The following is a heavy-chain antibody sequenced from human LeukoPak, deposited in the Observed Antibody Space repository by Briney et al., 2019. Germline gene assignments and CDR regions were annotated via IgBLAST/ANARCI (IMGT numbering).Heavy chain of an antibody. CDR2: ISGNGGSI. CDR1: GFTFSNYA. CDR3: AKRIAATSFDY. V-gene: IGHV3-23*01. D-gene: IGHD6-13*01. Sequence: GGSLRLSCAASGFTFSNYAMSWVRQAPGKGLEWVSTISGNGGSIYYADSVKGRFTTSRDNSKNTVYLQMNSLRAEDTAVYYCAKRIAATSFDYWGQGTLVTVSS. J-gene: IGHJ4*02.